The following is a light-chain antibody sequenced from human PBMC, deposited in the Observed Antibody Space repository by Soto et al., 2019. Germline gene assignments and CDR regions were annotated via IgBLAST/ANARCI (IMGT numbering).Light chain of an antibody. CDR1: QSVSSSY. Sequence: EIVLTPSPGTLSLSHVERATLSCRASQSVSSSYLAWYQQKPGQAPRLLIYGASSRATGIPDRFSGSGSGTDFTLTISRLEPEDVTVYYCHHYETFGQGTKVDI. J-gene: IGKJ1*01. CDR2: GAS. CDR3: HHYET. V-gene: IGKV3-20*01.